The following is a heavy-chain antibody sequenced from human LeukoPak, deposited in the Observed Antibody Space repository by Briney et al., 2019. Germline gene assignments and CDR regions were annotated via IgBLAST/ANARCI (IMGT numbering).Heavy chain of an antibody. CDR1: GFTFSSYS. J-gene: IGHJ4*02. CDR2: ISSSSSYI. V-gene: IGHV3-21*01. D-gene: IGHD3-10*01. Sequence: KPGGSLRLSCAASGFTFSSYSMSWVRQAPGKGLEWVSSISSSSSYIYYADSVKGRFTISRDNAKNSLYLQMNSLRAEDTAVYYCARYREGLLRFGELLWGFDYWGQRTLVTVSS. CDR3: ARYREGLLRFGELLWGFDY.